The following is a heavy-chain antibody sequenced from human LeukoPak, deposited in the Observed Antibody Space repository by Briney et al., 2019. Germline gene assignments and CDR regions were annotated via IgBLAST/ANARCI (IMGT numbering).Heavy chain of an antibody. J-gene: IGHJ5*02. Sequence: PGGSLRLSCAASGFTFSSYAMHWARQAPGKGLEWVAVISYDGSNKYYADSVKGRFTISRDNSKNTLYLQMNSLRAEDTAVYYCARTTAMVTSWFDPWGQGTLVTVSS. D-gene: IGHD5-18*01. CDR3: ARTTAMVTSWFDP. V-gene: IGHV3-30*04. CDR2: ISYDGSNK. CDR1: GFTFSSYA.